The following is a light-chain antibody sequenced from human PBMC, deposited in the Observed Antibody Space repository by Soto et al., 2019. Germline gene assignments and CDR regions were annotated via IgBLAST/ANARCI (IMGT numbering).Light chain of an antibody. CDR3: AAWDDSLGEV. CDR1: SSNIGNND. CDR2: KNN. V-gene: IGLV1-47*01. Sequence: QSVLTQPPSASWTTGQSVTISCSGSSSNIGNNDVYWYQQFPGTAPKLVVYKNNQRPSGVPDRFSGSKSGTSASLAISGLRSEDEADYYCAAWDDSLGEVFGTGTKVTVL. J-gene: IGLJ1*01.